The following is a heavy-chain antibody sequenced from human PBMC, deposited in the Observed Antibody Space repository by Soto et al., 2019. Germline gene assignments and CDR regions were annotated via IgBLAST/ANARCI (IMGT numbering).Heavy chain of an antibody. CDR1: GFTFSSYG. D-gene: IGHD6-19*01. CDR3: AREAVAGTADI. Sequence: GGSLRLSCAASGFTFSSYGMHWVRQAPGKGLEWVAVIWYDGSNKYYADSVKGRFTISRDNSKNTLYLQMNSLRAEDTAVYYCAREAVAGTADIWGQGTMVTVSS. J-gene: IGHJ3*02. CDR2: IWYDGSNK. V-gene: IGHV3-33*01.